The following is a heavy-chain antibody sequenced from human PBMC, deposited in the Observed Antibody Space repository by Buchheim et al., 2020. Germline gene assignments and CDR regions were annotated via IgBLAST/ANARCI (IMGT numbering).Heavy chain of an antibody. CDR3: AKEVGATFIPED. V-gene: IGHV3-30*18. CDR1: GFTFSSYD. D-gene: IGHD1-26*01. Sequence: QVHLEESGGGVVKPGRSLRLSCAASGFTFSSYDIHWVRQAPGKGLEWVAVISNDGSKKYYADSVKGRFTISRDNSKNSLHLQMNSLRPEDAAVYYCAKEVGATFIPEDWGQGTL. CDR2: ISNDGSKK. J-gene: IGHJ4*02.